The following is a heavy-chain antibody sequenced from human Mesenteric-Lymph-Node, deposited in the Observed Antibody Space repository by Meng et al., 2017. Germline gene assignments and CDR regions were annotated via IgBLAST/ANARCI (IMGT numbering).Heavy chain of an antibody. D-gene: IGHD2-21*01. V-gene: IGHV4-4*02. Sequence: LQKSGPGLVKTSGSVALTWAVSGGSISRTNWWNWVREPPGKGLEWIGKIYHSESAHYSPSLKSRGTLSRETSKNQFSLKLTSVTAADTALYYCARSYCGDVSCHQVLDSWGQGTLVTVSS. J-gene: IGHJ5*02. CDR2: IYHSESA. CDR3: ARSYCGDVSCHQVLDS. CDR1: GGSISRTNW.